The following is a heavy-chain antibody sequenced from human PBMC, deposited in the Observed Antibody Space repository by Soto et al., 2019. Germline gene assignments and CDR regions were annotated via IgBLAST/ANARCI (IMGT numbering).Heavy chain of an antibody. J-gene: IGHJ4*02. CDR1: GYIFTSYW. CDR3: ARQIYDSDTGPNFQYYFDS. V-gene: IGHV5-10-1*01. D-gene: IGHD3-22*01. CDR2: IDPTDSYT. Sequence: GESLKISCKVSGYIFTSYWISWVRQMPGKGLEWMGRIDPTDSYTDYSPSFQGHVTISVAKSITTVFLQWSSLRASDTAMYYCARQIYDSDTGPNFQYYFDSWGQGTPVTVPP.